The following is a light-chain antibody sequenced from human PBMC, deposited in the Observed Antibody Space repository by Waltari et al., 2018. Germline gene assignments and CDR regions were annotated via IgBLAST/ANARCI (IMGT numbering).Light chain of an antibody. CDR3: QQSLSFPYT. J-gene: IGKJ2*01. CDR2: DAS. CDR1: QSVSRS. V-gene: IGKV1-39*01. Sequence: DTQMTQSPSSLSASVGDRVTITCRASQSVSRSLNWNQQKPGKAPKLLFYDASSLQSGVPSRFSGSGSGTDFTLTISGLQPEEFATFYCQQSLSFPYTFGQGTKLKIK.